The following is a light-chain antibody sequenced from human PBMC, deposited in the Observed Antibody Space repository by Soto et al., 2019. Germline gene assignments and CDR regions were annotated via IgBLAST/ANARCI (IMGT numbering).Light chain of an antibody. Sequence: EIVLTQSPGTLSLSPGERATLSCRASQGVSSSYLAWYQQKPGQAPRLLIYGASTRATGIPDRLSGSGSGTDFSLTISRLELEDFAVYYCQQYGKSPQITFGQGTRLEIK. V-gene: IGKV3-20*01. J-gene: IGKJ5*01. CDR3: QQYGKSPQIT. CDR1: QGVSSSY. CDR2: GAS.